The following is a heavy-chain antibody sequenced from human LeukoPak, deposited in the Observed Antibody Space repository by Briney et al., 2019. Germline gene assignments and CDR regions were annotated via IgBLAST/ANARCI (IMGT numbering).Heavy chain of an antibody. CDR1: GFTFLNYW. CDR2: IKQDGSET. J-gene: IGHJ4*02. V-gene: IGHV3-7*01. D-gene: IGHD6-13*01. CDR3: ARADSSSWWLFDY. Sequence: GGSLRLSCAASGFTFLNYWMSWVRQAPGKGLEWVANIKQDGSETYYMDSVKGRFTVSRDNAKNSLSLQMNSLRAEDTAVYYCARADSSSWWLFDYWGQGTLVTVSS.